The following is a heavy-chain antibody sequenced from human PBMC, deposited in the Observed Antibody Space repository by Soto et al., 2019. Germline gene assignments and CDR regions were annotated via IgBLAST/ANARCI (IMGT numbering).Heavy chain of an antibody. CDR3: ARDRGFSSFDL. V-gene: IGHV3-23*01. J-gene: IGHJ5*01. CDR1: GFTFNSYA. CDR2: ISGSGGST. Sequence: GGSLRLSCAASGFTFNSYAMSWVRQAPGKGLEWVSTISGSGGSTYYADSVEGRFTISRDNTKTSLYLQMNSLRVDDTAIYYCARDRGFSSFDLWGQGTLVTVSS. D-gene: IGHD6-6*01.